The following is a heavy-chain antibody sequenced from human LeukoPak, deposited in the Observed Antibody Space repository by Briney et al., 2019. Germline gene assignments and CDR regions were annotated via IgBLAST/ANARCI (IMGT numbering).Heavy chain of an antibody. V-gene: IGHV1-2*02. CDR2: INPNSGGT. CDR3: ARGLQLWLKAPFDY. Sequence: ASVKVSCKASGNTFTGYYMHWVRQAPGQGLEWMGWINPNSGGTNYAQKFQGRVTMTRDTSISTAYMELSRLRSDDTAVYYCARGLQLWLKAPFDYWGQGTLVTVSS. J-gene: IGHJ4*02. CDR1: GNTFTGYY. D-gene: IGHD5-18*01.